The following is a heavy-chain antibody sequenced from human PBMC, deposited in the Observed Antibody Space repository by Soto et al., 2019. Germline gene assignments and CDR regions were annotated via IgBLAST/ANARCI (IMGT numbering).Heavy chain of an antibody. J-gene: IGHJ6*02. CDR1: GFTFSSYS. D-gene: IGHD4-17*01. Sequence: EVQLVESGGGLVQPGGSLRLSCAASGFTFSSYSMNWVRQAPGKGLEWVSYISSSSSTIYYADSVKGRFTISRDNAKNSLYLQMNSLRAEDTAVYYCAKAFYDYCDYGSYYYGMVVWGQGTTVTVSS. V-gene: IGHV3-48*01. CDR2: ISSSSSTI. CDR3: AKAFYDYCDYGSYYYGMVV.